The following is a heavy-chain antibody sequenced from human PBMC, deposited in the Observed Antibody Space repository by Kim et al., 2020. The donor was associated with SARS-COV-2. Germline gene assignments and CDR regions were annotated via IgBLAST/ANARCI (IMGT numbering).Heavy chain of an antibody. Sequence: SRVTISVDTSKNQFSLKLSSVTAADTAVYYCARDLSRYSSSRFRADAFDIWGQGTMVTVSS. J-gene: IGHJ3*02. V-gene: IGHV4-59*01. D-gene: IGHD6-6*01. CDR3: ARDLSRYSSSRFRADAFDI.